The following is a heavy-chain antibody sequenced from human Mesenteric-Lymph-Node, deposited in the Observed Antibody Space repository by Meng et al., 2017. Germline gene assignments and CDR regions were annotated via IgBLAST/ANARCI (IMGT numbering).Heavy chain of an antibody. CDR3: ARSYYYGSGRTRDYYGMDV. D-gene: IGHD3-10*01. Sequence: ASVKVSCKASGYTFTGYYMHWVRQAPGQGLEWMGWINPNSGGTNYAQKFQGRVTMTRDTSISTAYMELSRLRSDDTAVYYCARSYYYGSGRTRDYYGMDVWGQGTTVTVSS. V-gene: IGHV1-2*02. CDR1: GYTFTGYY. CDR2: INPNSGGT. J-gene: IGHJ6*02.